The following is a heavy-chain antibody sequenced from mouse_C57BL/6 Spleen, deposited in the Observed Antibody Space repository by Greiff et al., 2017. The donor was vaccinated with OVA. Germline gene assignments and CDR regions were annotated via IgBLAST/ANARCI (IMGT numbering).Heavy chain of an antibody. Sequence: QVQLQQPGAELVKPGASVKVSCKASGYTFTSYWMHWVKQRPGQGLEWIGRIHPSNSDTNYNQKFKGKATLTVDKSSSTAYMPLSSLTSEDYAVYYWAISGSSYYYGMDYWGQGTSVTVAA. D-gene: IGHD1-1*01. V-gene: IGHV1-74*01. CDR3: AISGSSYYYGMDY. J-gene: IGHJ4*01. CDR2: IHPSNSDT. CDR1: GYTFTSYW.